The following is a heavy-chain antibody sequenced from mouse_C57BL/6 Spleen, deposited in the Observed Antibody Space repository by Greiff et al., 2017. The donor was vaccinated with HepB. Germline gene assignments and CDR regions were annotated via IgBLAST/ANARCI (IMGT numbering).Heavy chain of an antibody. Sequence: QVQLQQPGAELVRPGSSVKLSCKASGYTFTSYWMHWVKQRPIQGLEWIGNIDPSDSETHYNQKFKDKATLTVDKSSSTAYMQLSSLTSEDSADYYCARSLVYGSRRYFDYWGQGTTLTVSS. J-gene: IGHJ2*01. CDR1: GYTFTSYW. CDR2: IDPSDSET. V-gene: IGHV1-52*01. CDR3: ARSLVYGSRRYFDY. D-gene: IGHD1-1*01.